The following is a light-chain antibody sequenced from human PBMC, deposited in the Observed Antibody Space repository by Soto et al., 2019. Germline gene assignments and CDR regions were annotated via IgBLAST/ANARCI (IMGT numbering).Light chain of an antibody. J-gene: IGLJ3*02. CDR2: EVS. Sequence: QSVLTQPASVSGSPGQSITISGTGTNSDVGGYNYVSWYQQYPGKAPKLMIYEVSNRPSGVSNRFSDSKSGNTASLTISGLQAEDEADYYCSSYTSSILVFGGGTKVTVL. V-gene: IGLV2-14*01. CDR3: SSYTSSILV. CDR1: NSDVGGYNY.